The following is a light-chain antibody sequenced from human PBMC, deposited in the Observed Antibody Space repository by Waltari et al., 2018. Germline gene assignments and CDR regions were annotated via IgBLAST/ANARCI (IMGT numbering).Light chain of an antibody. CDR3: CSYAGSSTLV. CDR2: EGS. V-gene: IGLV2-23*01. CDR1: SSDVGSYNL. J-gene: IGLJ2*01. Sequence: QSALTQPASVSGSPGQSITISCTGTSSDVGSYNLFSWYQQHIGKAPKLMIYEGSKRPSGLSNRFSGSKSCNTASLTISGLQAEDEADYYCCSYAGSSTLVFGGGTKLTVL.